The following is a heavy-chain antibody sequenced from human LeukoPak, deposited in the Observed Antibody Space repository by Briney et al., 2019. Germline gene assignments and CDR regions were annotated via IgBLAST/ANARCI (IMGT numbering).Heavy chain of an antibody. V-gene: IGHV4-34*01. CDR3: ARALTYWGGDCYSLGF. D-gene: IGHD2-21*02. Sequence: SETLSLTCAVYGGSFSCYYWSWIRQPPGKGLEWIGEINHSGSTNYNPSLKSRVTISVDTSKNQFSLKVNSVTAADTAVYYCARALTYWGGDCYSLGFWGQGTLVTVSS. CDR1: GGSFSCYY. CDR2: INHSGST. J-gene: IGHJ4*02.